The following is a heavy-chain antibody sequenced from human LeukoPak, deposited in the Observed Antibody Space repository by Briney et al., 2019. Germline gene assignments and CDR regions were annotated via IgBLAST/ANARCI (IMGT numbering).Heavy chain of an antibody. CDR3: ARGEVWGSYRFDY. J-gene: IGHJ4*02. D-gene: IGHD3-16*02. V-gene: IGHV4-59*01. Sequence: SETLSLTCIVSGGSISSYYWSWIRQPPGKGLEWIGYIYYSGSTNYNPSLKSRVTISVDTSKNQFSLKLSSVTAADTAVYYCARGEVWGSYRFDYWGQGTLVTVSS. CDR1: GGSISSYY. CDR2: IYYSGST.